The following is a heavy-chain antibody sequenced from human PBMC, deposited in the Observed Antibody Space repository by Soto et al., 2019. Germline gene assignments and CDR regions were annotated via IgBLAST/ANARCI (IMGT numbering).Heavy chain of an antibody. CDR3: ATEPTDIVATITVGDNNWFDP. Sequence: GASVKVSCKVSGYTLTELSMHWVRQAPGKGLEWMGGFDPEDGETIYAQKFQGRVTMTEDTSTDTAYMELSSLRSEDTAVYYCATEPTDIVATITVGDNNWFDPWGQGTLVTVSS. D-gene: IGHD5-12*01. CDR2: FDPEDGET. V-gene: IGHV1-24*01. J-gene: IGHJ5*02. CDR1: GYTLTELS.